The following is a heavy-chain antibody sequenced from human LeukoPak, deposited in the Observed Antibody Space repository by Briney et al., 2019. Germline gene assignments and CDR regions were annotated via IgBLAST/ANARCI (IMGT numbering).Heavy chain of an antibody. Sequence: GGSLRLSCAASGFTLRSNWMSWVRQAPGKGLEWVANIKQDGSEKYYVNSVKGRFTISRDNAKNSLYLQMNSLRAEDTAVYYCARVGIAVAGEDYWGQGTLVTASS. CDR3: ARVGIAVAGEDY. J-gene: IGHJ4*02. V-gene: IGHV3-7*01. CDR2: IKQDGSEK. CDR1: GFTLRSNW. D-gene: IGHD6-19*01.